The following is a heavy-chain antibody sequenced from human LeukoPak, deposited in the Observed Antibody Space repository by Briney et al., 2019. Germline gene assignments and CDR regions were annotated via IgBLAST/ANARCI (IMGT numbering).Heavy chain of an antibody. CDR3: ARRGYSYGYGGGYYYYYMDV. V-gene: IGHV5-51*01. CDR1: GYSFTSYW. Sequence: GESLKISCKGSGYSFTSYWIGWVRQMPGKGLEWMGIIYPGDSDTRYSPSFQGQVTISADKSISTAYLQWSSLKASDTAMYYCARRGYSYGYGGGYYYYYMDVWGKGTTVTVSS. D-gene: IGHD5-18*01. J-gene: IGHJ6*03. CDR2: IYPGDSDT.